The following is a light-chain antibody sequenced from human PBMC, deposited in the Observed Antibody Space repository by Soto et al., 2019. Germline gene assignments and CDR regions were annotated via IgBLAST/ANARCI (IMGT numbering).Light chain of an antibody. CDR3: FSFTSTTAHV. V-gene: IGLV2-14*01. CDR2: EVN. CDR1: SSDIGAYDY. J-gene: IGLJ1*01. Sequence: QSALTQPASLSGSPGQSITISCTGTSSDIGAYDYVSWFQQHPGKAPKLMISEVNNRPSADSNRFSGSKSVNTAYLTISGLQVEDKAKYFCFSFTSTTAHVFGTGTKVTVL.